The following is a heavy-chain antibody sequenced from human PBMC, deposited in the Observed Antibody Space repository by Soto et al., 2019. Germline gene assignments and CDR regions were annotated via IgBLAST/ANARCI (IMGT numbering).Heavy chain of an antibody. V-gene: IGHV1-2*02. Sequence: GASVKVSCKASGYTFTGYYIHWVREAPGQGLEWMGWINPQTGGTSHAQKFQGRVTLSRDTSINTAYLELSRLTFDDAAVYFCARERYQVISDGMDVWGQGTTVTVSS. D-gene: IGHD2-2*01. CDR1: GYTFTGYY. J-gene: IGHJ6*02. CDR2: INPQTGGT. CDR3: ARERYQVISDGMDV.